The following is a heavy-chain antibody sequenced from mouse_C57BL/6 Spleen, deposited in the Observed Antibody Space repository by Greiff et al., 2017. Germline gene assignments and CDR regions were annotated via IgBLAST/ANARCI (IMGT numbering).Heavy chain of an antibody. D-gene: IGHD1-1*01. J-gene: IGHJ3*01. CDR2: IYPGDGDT. V-gene: IGHV1-80*01. CDR1: GYAFSSYW. CDR3: AREPYYYGSSAWFAY. Sequence: QVQLQQSGAELVKPGASVKISCKASGYAFSSYWMNWVKQRPGKGLEWIGQIYPGDGDTNYNGKFKGKATLTADKSSSTAYMQLSSLTSEDSAVYFGAREPYYYGSSAWFAYWGQGTLVTVSA.